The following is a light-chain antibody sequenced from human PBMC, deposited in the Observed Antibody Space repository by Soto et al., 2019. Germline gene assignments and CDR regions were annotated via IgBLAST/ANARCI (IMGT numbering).Light chain of an antibody. J-gene: IGLJ1*01. V-gene: IGLV2-14*01. CDR3: SSYKSSSTLPYV. CDR1: SSDVGGYNL. CDR2: DVN. Sequence: QSALTQPASVSGSPGQSITISCTGTSSDVGGYNLVSWYQQYPDKAPKLMIFDVNTRPSGVSNRFSGSKSGNRASLTISGLQAEDEADYYCSSYKSSSTLPYVFGTGTKLTVL.